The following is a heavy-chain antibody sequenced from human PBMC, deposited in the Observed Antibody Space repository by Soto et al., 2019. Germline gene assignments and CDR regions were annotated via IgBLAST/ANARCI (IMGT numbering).Heavy chain of an antibody. D-gene: IGHD2-21*01. J-gene: IGHJ4*02. CDR2: IYHSGST. CDR3: ARDGGGSYYDH. Sequence: QVQLQESGPRLVKPSETLSLTCAVSGGSISSSHWWSWVRQPPGKGLERIGDIYHSGSTNYNPSLKSRVTIAVDKAKNHCSLRLSSVTAADTAVYYVARDGGGSYYDHWGQGTLVTVSS. CDR1: GGSISSSHW. V-gene: IGHV4-4*02.